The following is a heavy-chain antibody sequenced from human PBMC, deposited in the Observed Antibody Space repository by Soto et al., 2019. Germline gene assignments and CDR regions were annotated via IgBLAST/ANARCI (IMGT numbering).Heavy chain of an antibody. CDR1: GCSISSYY. J-gene: IGHJ4*02. Sequence: PSETLSLTCTVSGCSISSYYWTWIRQPPGKGLEWIGYIDYSGSTTYNPSLKTRVTLSVDTSKNQFSLKLSSVTAADTAVYYCARGRGDSRGTNFDYWGQGILVTVSS. CDR3: ARGRGDSRGTNFDY. D-gene: IGHD3-22*01. CDR2: IDYSGST. V-gene: IGHV4-59*01.